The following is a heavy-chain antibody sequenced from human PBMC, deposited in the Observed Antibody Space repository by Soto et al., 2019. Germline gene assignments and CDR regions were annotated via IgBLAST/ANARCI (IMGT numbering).Heavy chain of an antibody. D-gene: IGHD5-12*01. CDR1: GGSISSYY. CDR3: AREGRGGGYDVWFDP. J-gene: IGHJ5*02. V-gene: IGHV4-59*01. CDR2: IYYSGST. Sequence: TLSLTCTVSGGSISSYYWSWIRQPPGKGLEWIGYIYYSGSTNYNPSLKSRVTISVDTSKNQFSLKLSSVTAADTAVYYCAREGRGGGYDVWFDPWGQGTLVTVSS.